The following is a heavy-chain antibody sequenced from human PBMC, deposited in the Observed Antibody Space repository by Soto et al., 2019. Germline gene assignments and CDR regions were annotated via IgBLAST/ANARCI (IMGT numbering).Heavy chain of an antibody. J-gene: IGHJ6*04. CDR1: GYTFTNYY. V-gene: IGHV1-46*01. CDR2: INPNGGST. Sequence: QVQLVQSGAEVKKPGASVKVSCKASGYTFTNYYIHWERQAPGQGIEWIGIINPNGGSTTYAQKFQGRVTMTSDTSTSTVSMELNSLKAVDTAVYYCARDGWCSSLQITFGMDVWGKGTTVNVSS. D-gene: IGHD3-16*01. CDR3: ARDGWCSSLQITFGMDV.